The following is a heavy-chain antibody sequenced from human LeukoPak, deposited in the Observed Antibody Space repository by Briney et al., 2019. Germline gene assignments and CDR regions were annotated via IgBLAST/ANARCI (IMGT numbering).Heavy chain of an antibody. D-gene: IGHD3-3*01. V-gene: IGHV4-4*02. CDR2: IYHSGST. J-gene: IGHJ4*02. CDR1: GGSISSSNW. CDR3: ARDGNYDFWSGYWGVVDY. Sequence: SGTLSLTCAVSGGSISSSNWWSWVRQPPGKGLEWIGEIYHSGSTNYNPSLKSRVTISVDTSKNQFSLKLSSVTAADTAVYYCARDGNYDFWSGYWGVVDYWGQGTLVTVSS.